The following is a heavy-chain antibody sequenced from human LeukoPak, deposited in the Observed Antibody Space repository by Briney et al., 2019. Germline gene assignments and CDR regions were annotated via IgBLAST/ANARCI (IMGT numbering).Heavy chain of an antibody. CDR1: GYTFTGYY. Sequence: ASVKVSCKASGYTFTGYYMHWVRQAPGQGLEWMGRINPNSGGTNYAQKFQGRVTMTRDTSISAACMELSRLRSDDTAVYYCARALPPYDYVWGSYRLENNWFDPWGQGTLVTVSS. D-gene: IGHD3-16*02. J-gene: IGHJ5*02. CDR3: ARALPPYDYVWGSYRLENNWFDP. V-gene: IGHV1-2*06. CDR2: INPNSGGT.